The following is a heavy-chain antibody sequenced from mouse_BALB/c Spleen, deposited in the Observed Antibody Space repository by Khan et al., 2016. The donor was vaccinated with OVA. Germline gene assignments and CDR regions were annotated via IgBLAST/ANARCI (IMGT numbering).Heavy chain of an antibody. Sequence: VQLQQSRPGLVQPSQSLSITCTVSGFSLTNYGVHWVRQSPGKGLEWLGVIWSGGSTDYHAAFISRLSISKDNSKSQVFFKMNSLQPNDTAMYYCARNYDYDEGLAYWGQGTLVTVSA. D-gene: IGHD2-4*01. V-gene: IGHV2-2*02. CDR3: ARNYDYDEGLAY. J-gene: IGHJ3*01. CDR2: IWSGGST. CDR1: GFSLTNYG.